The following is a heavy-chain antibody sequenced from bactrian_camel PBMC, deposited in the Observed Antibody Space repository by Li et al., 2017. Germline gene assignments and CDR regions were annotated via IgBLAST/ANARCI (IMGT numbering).Heavy chain of an antibody. D-gene: IGHD6*01. J-gene: IGHJ4*01. CDR3: ANVDGGTAINY. V-gene: IGHV3S40*01. Sequence: VQLVESGGELVQPGGSLTLSCIGSGFEFSTVDLSWVRQAPGKGLEWVAIINEGGSTTRYTDSVKGRFTISRDNAKNTLYLQLNSLKFEDTGMYYCANVDGGTAINYWGQGTQVTVS. CDR2: INEGGSTT. CDR1: GFEFSTVD.